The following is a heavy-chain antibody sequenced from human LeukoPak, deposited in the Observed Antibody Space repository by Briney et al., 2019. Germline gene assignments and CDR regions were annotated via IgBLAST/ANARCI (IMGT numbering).Heavy chain of an antibody. Sequence: PSETLSLTCAVYGGSFSGYYWSWIRQPPGKGLEWIGEINHSGSTNYNPSLKSRVTISVDTSKNQFSLELSSVTAADTAVYYCATSYGMDVWGQGTTVTVSS. CDR2: INHSGST. CDR1: GGSFSGYY. V-gene: IGHV4-34*01. J-gene: IGHJ6*02. CDR3: ATSYGMDV.